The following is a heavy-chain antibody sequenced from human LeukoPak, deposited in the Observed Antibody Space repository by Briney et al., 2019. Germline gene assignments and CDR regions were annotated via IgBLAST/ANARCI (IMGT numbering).Heavy chain of an antibody. V-gene: IGHV3-48*04. Sequence: GGSLRLSCAASGFTFSSYSMNWVRQAPGKGLEWVSYISSSSSTIYYAGSVKGRFTISRDNAKNSLYLQMNSLRAEDTAVYYCARGGQLALRSAFDIWGQGTMVTVSS. CDR1: GFTFSSYS. CDR3: ARGGQLALRSAFDI. CDR2: ISSSSSTI. J-gene: IGHJ3*02. D-gene: IGHD6-6*01.